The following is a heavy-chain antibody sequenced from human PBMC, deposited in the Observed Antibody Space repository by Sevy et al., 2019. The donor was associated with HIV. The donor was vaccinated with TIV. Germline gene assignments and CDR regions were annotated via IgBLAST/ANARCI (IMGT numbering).Heavy chain of an antibody. D-gene: IGHD1-26*01. V-gene: IGHV3-33*06. CDR3: AKDAGTYYPTYYFDS. Sequence: GGSLRLSCAVSGFTFNNYGMHWVRQAPGEGLEWVALIWYDGSNKYYAYSVKGRFTISRDNVKNTLFLDMNSLRAEDTAIYYCAKDAGTYYPTYYFDSWGQGTLVTVSS. CDR1: GFTFNNYG. CDR2: IWYDGSNK. J-gene: IGHJ4*02.